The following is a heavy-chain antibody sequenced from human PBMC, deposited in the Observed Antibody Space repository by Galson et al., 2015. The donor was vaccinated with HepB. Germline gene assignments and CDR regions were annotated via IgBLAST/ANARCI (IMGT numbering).Heavy chain of an antibody. D-gene: IGHD1-20*01. J-gene: IGHJ4*02. CDR3: ARSEDIPYNWNVAENC. Sequence: SVKVSCKASGGTFSSYAINWVRQAPGQGLEWMGGIIPIFGTANYAQKFQGRVTITADESTSTAYMELSSLRSEDTAVYYCARSEDIPYNWNVAENCWGQGTLVTVSS. V-gene: IGHV1-69*13. CDR1: GGTFSSYA. CDR2: IIPIFGTA.